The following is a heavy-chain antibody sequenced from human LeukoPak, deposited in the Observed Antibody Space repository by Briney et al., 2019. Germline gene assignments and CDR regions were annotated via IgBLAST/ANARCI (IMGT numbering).Heavy chain of an antibody. J-gene: IGHJ5*02. CDR3: AREICGGDCYSGWFDP. V-gene: IGHV3-48*03. CDR2: IISSGSTI. D-gene: IGHD2-21*02. Sequence: GSPRVSCAASGFTFSSYEMNWVRQAPGKGLEWVSYIISSGSTIYYADSVKRRFTISRDNAKNSLYLQMNSLRAEDTAVYYCAREICGGDCYSGWFDPWGQGTLGSASS. CDR1: GFTFSSYE.